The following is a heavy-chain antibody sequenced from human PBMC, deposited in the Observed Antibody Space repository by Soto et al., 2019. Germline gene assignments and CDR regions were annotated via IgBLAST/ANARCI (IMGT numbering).Heavy chain of an antibody. J-gene: IGHJ6*02. CDR1: GGSISTDHYH. CDR2: IHYSGSI. D-gene: IGHD2-21*02. CDR3: AREDDGGDRDYYGLDV. Sequence: QVQLQESGPGPVRPSQTLSLTCTVSGGSISTDHYHWTWIRQTPGKGLEWIGYIHYSGSIHFNPSLQSRVSMSVDTPKNLFSLKLSSVTAADTAVYFCAREDDGGDRDYYGLDVWGQGTTVTVSS. V-gene: IGHV4-30-4*01.